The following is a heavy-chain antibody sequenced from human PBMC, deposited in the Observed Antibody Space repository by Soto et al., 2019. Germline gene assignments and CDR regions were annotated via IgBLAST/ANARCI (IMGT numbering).Heavy chain of an antibody. V-gene: IGHV3-23*01. CDR2: ISGSGGST. CDR1: EFTFRTHA. Sequence: GVSPRLSWAASEFTFRTHAITSARYAPGYGLEWVSSISGSGGSTYYADSVKGRFTISRDNSKNTLYLQMNSLRAEDAAVYSCAKAGYCVSTSCYFPFDYWGQGTLVTVSS. J-gene: IGHJ4*02. D-gene: IGHD2-2*01. CDR3: AKAGYCVSTSCYFPFDY.